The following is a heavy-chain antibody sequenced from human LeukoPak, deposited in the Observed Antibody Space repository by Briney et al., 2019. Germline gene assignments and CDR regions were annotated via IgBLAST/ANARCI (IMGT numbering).Heavy chain of an antibody. CDR1: AGSISNYF. CDR2: INHSGST. D-gene: IGHD1-7*01. J-gene: IGHJ6*03. CDR3: ARGLITGTRYYYYYYYMDV. V-gene: IGHV4-34*01. Sequence: SETLSLTCTVSAGSISNYFWNWIRQPPGKGLEWIGEINHSGSTNYNPSLKSRVAISVDTSKNQFSLKLSSVTAADTAVYYCARGLITGTRYYYYYYYMDVWAKGPRSPSP.